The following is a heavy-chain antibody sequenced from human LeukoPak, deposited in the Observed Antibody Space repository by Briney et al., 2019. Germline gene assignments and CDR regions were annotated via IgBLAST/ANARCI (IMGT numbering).Heavy chain of an antibody. Sequence: GESLKISCKGSGYSFTSYWIGWVRQMPGNGLEWMGIIYPGYSDTRYSPSFQGQVTISADKSISTAYLQWSSLKASDTAMYYCARLSGCSSTSCLSYYMDVWGKGTTVTVSS. D-gene: IGHD2-2*01. J-gene: IGHJ6*03. V-gene: IGHV5-51*01. CDR1: GYSFTSYW. CDR2: IYPGYSDT. CDR3: ARLSGCSSTSCLSYYMDV.